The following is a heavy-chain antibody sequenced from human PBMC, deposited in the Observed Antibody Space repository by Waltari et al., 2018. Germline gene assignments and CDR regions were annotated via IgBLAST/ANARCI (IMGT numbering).Heavy chain of an antibody. CDR1: AFTFSSYA. CDR2: IWYDGSNK. Sequence: QVQLVESGGGVVQPGRSLRVSCAASAFTFSSYAMHWVRQPPGKGLGLVALIWYDGSNKYYADSVKGRFTISRDNSKNTLFLQMNSLRAEDTAVYYCARGEDITGTILLGDYWGQGTLVTVSS. CDR3: ARGEDITGTILLGDY. V-gene: IGHV3-33*01. J-gene: IGHJ4*02. D-gene: IGHD1-7*01.